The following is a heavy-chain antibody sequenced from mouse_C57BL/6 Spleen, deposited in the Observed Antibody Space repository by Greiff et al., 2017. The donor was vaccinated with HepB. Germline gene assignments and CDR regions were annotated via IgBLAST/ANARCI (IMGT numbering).Heavy chain of an antibody. CDR2: IDTSDSYT. D-gene: IGHD2-13*01. J-gene: IGHJ4*01. CDR3: ARGGDYTSYYYAMDY. CDR1: GYTFTSYW. Sequence: QVQLQQPGAELVMPGASVKLSCKASGYTFTSYWMHWVKQRPGQGLEWIGEIDTSDSYTNYNQKFKGKSTLTVDKSSSTAYMQLSSLTSEDSAVYYCARGGDYTSYYYAMDYWGQGTSVTVSS. V-gene: IGHV1-69*01.